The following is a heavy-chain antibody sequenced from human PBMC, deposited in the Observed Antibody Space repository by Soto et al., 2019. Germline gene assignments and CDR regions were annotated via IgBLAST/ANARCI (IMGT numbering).Heavy chain of an antibody. CDR3: ARKAAPGRFDP. CDR1: GGSFSGYY. V-gene: IGHV4-34*01. Sequence: SETLSLTCAVYGGSFSGYYWSWIRQPPGKGLEWIGEINHSGSTNYNPSLKSRVTISVDTSKNQFSLKLSSVTAADTAVYYCARKAAPGRFDPWGQGTLVTVSS. D-gene: IGHD6-13*01. J-gene: IGHJ5*02. CDR2: INHSGST.